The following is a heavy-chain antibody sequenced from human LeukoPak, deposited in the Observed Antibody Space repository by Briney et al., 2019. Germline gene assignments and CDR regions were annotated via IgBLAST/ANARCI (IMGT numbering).Heavy chain of an antibody. Sequence: PGGSLRLSCAASGFTFSSYSMNWVRQAPGNGLEWVSSISSSSSYIYYADSVKGRFTISRDNAKNSLYLQMNSLRAEDTAVYYCARDRELPAVDAFDIWGQGTMVTVSS. J-gene: IGHJ3*02. CDR3: ARDRELPAVDAFDI. CDR1: GFTFSSYS. V-gene: IGHV3-21*01. D-gene: IGHD1-26*01. CDR2: ISSSSSYI.